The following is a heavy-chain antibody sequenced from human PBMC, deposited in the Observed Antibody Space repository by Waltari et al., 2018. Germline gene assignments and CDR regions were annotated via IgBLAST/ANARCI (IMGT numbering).Heavy chain of an antibody. Sequence: QVQLQQWGAGLLRPSETLSLTCAVNGGSLSGSFWSWFRQAPGKGLEWIAEINYGGSPNANPSLESRVTISVDTAKNQIFLKMNSVTAADTGLYYCAKQLVDVWDGLGGFDVWGQGTMITVSS. CDR1: GGSLSGSF. CDR3: AKQLVDVWDGLGGFDV. CDR2: INYGGSP. D-gene: IGHD3-16*01. V-gene: IGHV4-34*01. J-gene: IGHJ3*01.